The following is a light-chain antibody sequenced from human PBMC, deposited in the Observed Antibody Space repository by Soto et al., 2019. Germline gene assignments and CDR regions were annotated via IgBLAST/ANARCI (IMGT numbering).Light chain of an antibody. J-gene: IGKJ5*01. V-gene: IGKV3-11*01. CDR3: QQRLHWPIT. CDR2: DAS. CDR1: QTVGRY. Sequence: EIVLTQSPATLSLCPGDRVTLSCRASQTVGRYLSWYQHSPGQGPRLLVYDASNRATGIPARFSGSGSETDFTLTISSLEPEDFAVYYCQQRLHWPITFGQGTRLEIK.